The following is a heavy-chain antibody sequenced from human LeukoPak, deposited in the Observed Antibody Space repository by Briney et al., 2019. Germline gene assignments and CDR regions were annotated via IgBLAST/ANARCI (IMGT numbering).Heavy chain of an antibody. J-gene: IGHJ2*01. CDR3: ARDNQRGYSYGYPYWYFDL. D-gene: IGHD5-18*01. Sequence: ASVKVSCKASGGTFSSYPISWVRQAPGQGLEWMGWINPNSGGTNYAQKFQGRVTMTRDTSISTAYMELSRLRSDDTAVYYCARDNQRGYSYGYPYWYFDLWGRGTLVTVSS. V-gene: IGHV1-2*02. CDR2: INPNSGGT. CDR1: GGTFSSYP.